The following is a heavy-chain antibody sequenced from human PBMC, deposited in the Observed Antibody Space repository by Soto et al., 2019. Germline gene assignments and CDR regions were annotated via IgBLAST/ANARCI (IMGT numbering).Heavy chain of an antibody. Sequence: GGSLRLSCAASGFTFDDYAMHWVRQAPGKGLEWVSGISWNSGSIGYADSVKGRFTISRDNAKNSLYLQMNSLRAEDTALYYCAKDGGRDIVLMVYAMGYYYYGMDVWGQGTTVTVSS. D-gene: IGHD2-8*01. CDR3: AKDGGRDIVLMVYAMGYYYYGMDV. V-gene: IGHV3-9*01. J-gene: IGHJ6*02. CDR2: ISWNSGSI. CDR1: GFTFDDYA.